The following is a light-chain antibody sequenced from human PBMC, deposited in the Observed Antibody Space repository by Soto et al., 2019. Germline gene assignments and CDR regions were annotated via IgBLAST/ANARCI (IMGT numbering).Light chain of an antibody. CDR3: MQGSHWPYT. V-gene: IGKV2D-30*01. CDR2: KVS. J-gene: IGKJ2*01. CDR1: QSLVSSDGNTY. Sequence: DVVLTQSPLSLPVTLGQPASISCRSTQSLVSSDGNTYLSWFHQRPGQSPRRLIYKVSIWDSGGPERFSGSGSCSGFTLKISRVEAEDVGLDYCMQGSHWPYTFGQGTKLEIK.